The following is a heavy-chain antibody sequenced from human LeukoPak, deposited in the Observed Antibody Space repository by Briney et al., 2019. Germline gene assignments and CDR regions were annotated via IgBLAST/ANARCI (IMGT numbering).Heavy chain of an antibody. V-gene: IGHV4-4*02. Sequence: GSLRLSCAASGFTFSSYEFNWVRQPPGKGLEWIGEIHRSGSPNYNPSLQSRVTISIDRSRNQIVLELSSVTAADTAVYYCAREILGGFNPGAYWGQGTLVTVSS. CDR1: GFTFSSYEF. J-gene: IGHJ4*02. CDR2: IHRSGSP. CDR3: AREILGGFNPGAY. D-gene: IGHD1-14*01.